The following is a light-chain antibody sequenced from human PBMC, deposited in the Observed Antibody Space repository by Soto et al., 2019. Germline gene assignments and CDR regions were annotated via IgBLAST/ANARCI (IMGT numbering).Light chain of an antibody. CDR1: QSVSSSY. CDR2: GAS. Sequence: EIVLTQSPGTLSLSPGERATLSCRASQSVSSSYLAWYQQKPGQAPRLLIYGASSRATGIPDRFSGSGSGTDFTLTISRLEPEDFPLYYFQQYRSSRLTFGGGTKVQIK. J-gene: IGKJ4*01. CDR3: QQYRSSRLT. V-gene: IGKV3-20*01.